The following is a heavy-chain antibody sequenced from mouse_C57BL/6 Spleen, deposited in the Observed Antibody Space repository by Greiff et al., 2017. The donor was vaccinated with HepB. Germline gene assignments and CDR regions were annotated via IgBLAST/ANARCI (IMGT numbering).Heavy chain of an antibody. CDR2: ISYDGSN. J-gene: IGHJ3*01. CDR1: GYSITSGYY. Sequence: EVKLMESGPGLVKPSQSLSLTCSVTGYSITSGYYWNWIRQFPGNKLEWMGYISYDGSNNYNPSLKNRISITRDTSKNQFFLKLNSVTTEDTATYYCARDSNSAWFAYWGQGTLVTVSA. V-gene: IGHV3-6*01. CDR3: ARDSNSAWFAY. D-gene: IGHD2-5*01.